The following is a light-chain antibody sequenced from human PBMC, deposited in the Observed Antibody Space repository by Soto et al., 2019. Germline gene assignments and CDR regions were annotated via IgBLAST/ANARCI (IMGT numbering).Light chain of an antibody. CDR3: QQRSNWPT. J-gene: IGKJ1*01. Sequence: EIVLTQSPATLSLSPGERSTLSGMASQSVSSYLAWYQQKPGQAPRLLIYDASNRATGIPARLSGSGSGTDFTLTISSLEPEDFPVYYCQQRSNWPTFGQGTKVDIK. CDR2: DAS. CDR1: QSVSSY. V-gene: IGKV3-11*01.